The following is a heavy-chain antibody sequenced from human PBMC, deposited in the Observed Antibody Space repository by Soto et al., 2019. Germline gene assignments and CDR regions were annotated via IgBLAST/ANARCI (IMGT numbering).Heavy chain of an antibody. CDR3: ARSYYDFWSGRPHYYYYYGMDV. V-gene: IGHV4-39*01. J-gene: IGHJ6*02. CDR2: IYYSGST. D-gene: IGHD3-3*01. Sequence: SETLSLTCTVSGGSISSSSYYWGWIRQPPGKGLEWIGSIYYSGSTYYNPSLKSRVTISVDTSKKQFSLKLRSVTAADTAVYYCARSYYDFWSGRPHYYYYYGMDVWGQGTTVTVSS. CDR1: GGSISSSSYY.